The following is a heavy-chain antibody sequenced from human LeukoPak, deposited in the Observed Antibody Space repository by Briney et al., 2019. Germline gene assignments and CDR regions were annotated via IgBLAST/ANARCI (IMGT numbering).Heavy chain of an antibody. Sequence: GGSLRLSCAASGLTFSSYWMSWVRQAPGKGLEWVANINGDESEKYYVDSVKARFTISRDNAKNSLYLQMNSLRVDDTAIYYCSRGEGDDYWGQGTLVTVSS. D-gene: IGHD3-10*01. J-gene: IGHJ4*02. CDR3: SRGEGDDY. V-gene: IGHV3-7*01. CDR2: INGDESEK. CDR1: GLTFSSYW.